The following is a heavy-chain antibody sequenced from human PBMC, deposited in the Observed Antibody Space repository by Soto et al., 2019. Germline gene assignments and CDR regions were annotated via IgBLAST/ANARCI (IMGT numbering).Heavy chain of an antibody. J-gene: IGHJ4*02. Sequence: HPGGSLRLSCAAAGFTFSSYAMSWVRQAPGKGLERVSAISGSGGSTYYADSVKGRFTISRDNSKNTLYLQMNSLRAEDTAVYYCAKRAITKPDIVVVVAADFDYWGQGTLVTVSS. CDR2: ISGSGGST. CDR3: AKRAITKPDIVVVVAADFDY. CDR1: GFTFSSYA. V-gene: IGHV3-23*01. D-gene: IGHD2-15*01.